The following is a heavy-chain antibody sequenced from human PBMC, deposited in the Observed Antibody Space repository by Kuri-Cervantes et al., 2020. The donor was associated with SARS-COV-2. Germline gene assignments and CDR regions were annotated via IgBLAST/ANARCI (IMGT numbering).Heavy chain of an antibody. V-gene: IGHV3-48*03. D-gene: IGHD3-10*01. CDR1: GFTFSSYE. J-gene: IGHJ6*02. CDR2: ISSSGSTI. Sequence: GESLKISCAASGFTFSSYEMNWVRQAPGKGLEWVSYISSSGSTIYYADSVKGRFTISRDNAKNSLYLQMNSLRAEDTAVYYCARDQVLLWFGEPSYYGMDVWGQGTTVTVSS. CDR3: ARDQVLLWFGEPSYYGMDV.